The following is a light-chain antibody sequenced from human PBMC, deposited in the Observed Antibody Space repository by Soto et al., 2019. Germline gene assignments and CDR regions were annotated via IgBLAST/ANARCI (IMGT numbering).Light chain of an antibody. CDR1: SSNIGSNT. CDR2: SNN. CDR3: AAWDDSLNGVV. V-gene: IGLV1-44*01. J-gene: IGLJ2*01. Sequence: QAVVTQPPSASGTPGQRVTISCSGSSSNIGSNTVNWYQQLPGTAPKLLIYSNNQRPSGVPDRFSGSKSGTSASLDISGLQSEDEADYYCAAWDDSLNGVVFGGGTKRTVL.